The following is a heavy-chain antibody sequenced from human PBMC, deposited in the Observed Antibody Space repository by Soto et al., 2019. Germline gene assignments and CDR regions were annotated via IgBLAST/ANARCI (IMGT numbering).Heavy chain of an antibody. CDR1: VFTFSDYY. Sequence: PGGSLRLSCSASVFTFSDYYMSWIRQAPGKGLEWVSYISSSSSYTNYADSVKGRFTISRDNAKNSLYLQMNSLRAEDTAVYYCARGLLYYYDSSGLGGFDPWGQGNLVPASS. CDR2: ISSSSSYT. D-gene: IGHD3-22*01. V-gene: IGHV3-11*06. CDR3: ARGLLYYYDSSGLGGFDP. J-gene: IGHJ5*02.